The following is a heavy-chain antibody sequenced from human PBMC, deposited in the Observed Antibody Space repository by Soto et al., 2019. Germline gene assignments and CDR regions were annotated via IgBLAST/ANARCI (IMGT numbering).Heavy chain of an antibody. J-gene: IGHJ4*02. V-gene: IGHV3-30-3*01. CDR3: ARVATVYDSSLAGYYFHY. D-gene: IGHD3-22*01. Sequence: QVQLGESGGGVVQPGRSLRLSCAASGFTFSSFDMHWVRQAPGKGLDWVAFISHDGRKKYYADSVEGRFTISRDNSKNTLYLQMHSLRAEDTAVYYCARVATVYDSSLAGYYFHYWGQGTLVTVSS. CDR1: GFTFSSFD. CDR2: ISHDGRKK.